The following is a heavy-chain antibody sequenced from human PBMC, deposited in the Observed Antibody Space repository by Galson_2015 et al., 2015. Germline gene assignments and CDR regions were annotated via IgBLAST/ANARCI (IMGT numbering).Heavy chain of an antibody. CDR2: IYSGGKT. Sequence: SLRLSCAASGFSVRSEFMSWVRQAPGKGPEWVSGIYSGGKTYDAESVKGRFTISRDNFKNVVLLHMNYLRGEDTALYYCVRGDFNYGRGGAFAQWGQGTLVTVSS. D-gene: IGHD2-21*02. V-gene: IGHV3-53*01. CDR3: VRGDFNYGRGGAFAQ. CDR1: GFSVRSEF. J-gene: IGHJ4*02.